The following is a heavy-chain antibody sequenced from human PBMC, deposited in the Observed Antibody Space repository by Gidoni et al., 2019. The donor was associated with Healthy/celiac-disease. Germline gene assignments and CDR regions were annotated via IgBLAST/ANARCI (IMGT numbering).Heavy chain of an antibody. Sequence: QVQLVQSGAEVKKPGASVKVSCKASGYTFTSYGISWVRQAPGQGLEWMGWISAYNGNTNYAQKLQGRVTMTTDTSTSTAYMELRSLRSDDTAVYYCARGMMTFVVVVAATPDAFDIWGQGTMVTVSS. D-gene: IGHD2-15*01. CDR1: GYTFTSYG. V-gene: IGHV1-18*01. CDR3: ARGMMTFVVVVAATPDAFDI. CDR2: ISAYNGNT. J-gene: IGHJ3*02.